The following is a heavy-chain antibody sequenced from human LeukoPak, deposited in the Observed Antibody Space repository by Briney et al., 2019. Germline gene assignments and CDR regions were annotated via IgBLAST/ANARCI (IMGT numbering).Heavy chain of an antibody. CDR2: IIPIFGTA. Sequence: ASVKVSCKPSGGTFSSYAISWVRQAPGQGLEWMGGIIPIFGTANYAQKFQGRVTITTDESTSTAYMELSSLRSEDTAVYYCARGYSSGWYNWFDPWGQGTLVTVSS. J-gene: IGHJ5*02. V-gene: IGHV1-69*05. D-gene: IGHD6-19*01. CDR1: GGTFSSYA. CDR3: ARGYSSGWYNWFDP.